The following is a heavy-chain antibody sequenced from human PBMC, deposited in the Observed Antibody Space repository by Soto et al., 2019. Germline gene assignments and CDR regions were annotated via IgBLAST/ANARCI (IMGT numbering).Heavy chain of an antibody. D-gene: IGHD2-2*01. J-gene: IGHJ1*01. V-gene: IGHV3-11*01. CDR1: GFTFSDYY. Sequence: GGSLRLSCAASGFTFSDYYMTWIRQAPGKGLEWVSYISSSGSTIYYADSVKGRFTISRDNAKNSLYLQMNSLRADDTAVYYCARGGYCSSTSCYPQYSQHWGQGTLVTVSS. CDR3: ARGGYCSSTSCYPQYSQH. CDR2: ISSSGSTI.